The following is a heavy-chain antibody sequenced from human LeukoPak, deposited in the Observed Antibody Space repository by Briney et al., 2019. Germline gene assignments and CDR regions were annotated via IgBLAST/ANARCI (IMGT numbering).Heavy chain of an antibody. J-gene: IGHJ5*02. Sequence: SGTSLRLSCAASGLTFSRNGMHWVREAPGKGLEGVGCIWYDGSQKYFADSVKGRFTIYRDNTMNTLYLQMNSLRAEDTAVYYCARIYGSTWTLDTWGQGTLVTVSS. CDR1: GLTFSRNG. CDR3: ARIYGSTWTLDT. V-gene: IGHV3-33*01. CDR2: IWYDGSQK. D-gene: IGHD6-13*01.